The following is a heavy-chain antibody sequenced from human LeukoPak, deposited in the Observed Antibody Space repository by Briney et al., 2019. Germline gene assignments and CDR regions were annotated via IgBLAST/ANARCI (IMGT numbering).Heavy chain of an antibody. CDR1: GYTFTSYA. D-gene: IGHD1-26*01. V-gene: IGHV7-4-1*02. CDR3: ARLSGSYFGSETHNDY. Sequence: ASVKVSCKASGYTFTSYAMNWVRPAPGQGLEWMGWINTNTGNPTYAQGFTGRFVFSLDTSVSTAYLQISSLKAEDTAMYCCARLSGSYFGSETHNDYWGQGTLVTVSS. J-gene: IGHJ4*02. CDR2: INTNTGNP.